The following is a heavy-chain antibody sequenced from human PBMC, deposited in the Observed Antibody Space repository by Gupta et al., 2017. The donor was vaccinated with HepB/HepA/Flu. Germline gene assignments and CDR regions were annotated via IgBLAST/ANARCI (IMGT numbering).Heavy chain of an antibody. CDR1: GFTFSDDY. CDR3: ARASYSSWYSIGY. V-gene: IGHV3-11*01. CDR2: ISSGGSTI. Sequence: QVQLVESGGGLVTPGGSLRLSCAASGFTFSDDYMSWIRQAPGKGLEWGSYISSGGSTIYYADSVKGRFTVSRDNAKNSLYLQMSSLRAEDTAVYYCARASYSSWYSIGYWGQGTLVTVSS. D-gene: IGHD6-13*01. J-gene: IGHJ4*02.